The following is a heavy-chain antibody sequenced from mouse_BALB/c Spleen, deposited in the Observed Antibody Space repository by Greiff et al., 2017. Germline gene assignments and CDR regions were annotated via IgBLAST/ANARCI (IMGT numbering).Heavy chain of an antibody. CDR2: IRNKANGYTT. J-gene: IGHJ2*01. Sequence: DVKLVESGGGLVQPGGSLRLSCATSGFTFTDYYMSWVRQPPGKALEWLGFIRNKANGYTTEYSASVKGRFTISRDNSQSILYLQMNTLRAEDSATYYCARVPYGNYFDYWGQGTTLTVSS. CDR3: ARVPYGNYFDY. CDR1: GFTFTDYY. V-gene: IGHV7-3*02. D-gene: IGHD2-10*02.